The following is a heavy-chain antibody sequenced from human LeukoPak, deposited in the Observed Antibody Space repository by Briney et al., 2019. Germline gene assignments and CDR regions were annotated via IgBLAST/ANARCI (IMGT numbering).Heavy chain of an antibody. CDR2: MNPNSGNT. V-gene: IGHV1-8*01. Sequence: GASVKVSCKASGYTFTSYDINWVRQATGQGLEWMGWMNPNSGNTGYAQKFQGRVTMTRNTSISTAYMELSSLRSEDTAVYYCARAGPKGYDFWSGYWSVYYYYYMDVWGKGTTVTVSS. J-gene: IGHJ6*03. CDR1: GYTFTSYD. D-gene: IGHD3-3*01. CDR3: ARAGPKGYDFWSGYWSVYYYYYMDV.